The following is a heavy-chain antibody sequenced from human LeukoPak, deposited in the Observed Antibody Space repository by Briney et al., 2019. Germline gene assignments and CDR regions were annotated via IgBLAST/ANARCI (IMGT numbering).Heavy chain of an antibody. J-gene: IGHJ4*02. D-gene: IGHD6-13*01. CDR3: ARGSSIAAAGTSYFDY. Sequence: PSKTLSVTCAVCGGSFSGYYWSWIRQPPGKGLEWIGEINHSGSTNYNPSLKSRVTISVDTSKNQFSLKLSSVTAADTAVYYCARGSSIAAAGTSYFDYWGQGTLVTVSS. CDR1: GGSFSGYY. CDR2: INHSGST. V-gene: IGHV4-34*01.